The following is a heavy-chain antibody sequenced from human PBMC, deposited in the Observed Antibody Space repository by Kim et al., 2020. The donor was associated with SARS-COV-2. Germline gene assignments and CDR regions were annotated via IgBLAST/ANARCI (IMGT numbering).Heavy chain of an antibody. CDR2: IYYSGST. CDR1: GGSISSSSYY. CDR3: ASGEEDLLLDY. V-gene: IGHV4-39*07. D-gene: IGHD3-10*01. J-gene: IGHJ4*02. Sequence: SETLSLTCTVSGGSISSSSYYWGWIRQPPGKGLEWIGSIYYSGSTYYNPSLKSRVTISVDTSKNQFSLKLSSVTAADTAVYYCASGEEDLLLDYWGQGTLVTVSS.